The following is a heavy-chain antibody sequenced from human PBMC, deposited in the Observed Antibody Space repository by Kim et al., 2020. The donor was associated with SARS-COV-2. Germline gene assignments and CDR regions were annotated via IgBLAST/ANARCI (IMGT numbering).Heavy chain of an antibody. D-gene: IGHD3-10*01. CDR1: GGTFSSYA. Sequence: SVKVSCKASGGTFSSYAISWVRQAPGQGLEWMGGIIPIFGTANYAQKFQGRVTITADESTSTAYMELSSLRSEDTAVYYCARPMVRGVRSVSDYYYYGMDVWGQGTTVTVSS. J-gene: IGHJ6*02. V-gene: IGHV1-69*13. CDR3: ARPMVRGVRSVSDYYYYGMDV. CDR2: IIPIFGTA.